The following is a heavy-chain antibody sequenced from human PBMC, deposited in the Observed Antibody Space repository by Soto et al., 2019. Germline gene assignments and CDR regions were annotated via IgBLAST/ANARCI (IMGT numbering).Heavy chain of an antibody. Sequence: QMQLKQSGPGLVKPSGTLSLTCAVSGGSISSNNWWTWVRQPPGKGLEWIGEIYHSGSTNYNPSLRSRVTISVEKSKNQFCLNLTSVTAADTAVYYCARGLDYFAGGGYPYYYDYWGRGTLVTVSS. CDR3: ARGLDYFAGGGYPYYYDY. V-gene: IGHV4-4*02. D-gene: IGHD2-8*02. CDR2: IYHSGST. CDR1: GGSISSNNW. J-gene: IGHJ4*02.